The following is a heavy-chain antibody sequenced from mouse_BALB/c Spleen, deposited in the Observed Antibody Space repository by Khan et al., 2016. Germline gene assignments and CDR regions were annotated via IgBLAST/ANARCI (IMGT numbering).Heavy chain of an antibody. Sequence: QVQLKESGPGLVAPSQSLSITCTVSEFSLTGYGVNWVRQPPGKGLEWLGKIWGDGRTDYNSVLKSRVSIIKDNSKSQVFLKMNSLQTDDTANYYCSSDYDGSAYWGQGTLVIVSA. CDR3: SSDYDGSAY. D-gene: IGHD2-12*01. CDR1: EFSLTGYG. V-gene: IGHV2-6-7*01. J-gene: IGHJ3*01. CDR2: IWGDGRT.